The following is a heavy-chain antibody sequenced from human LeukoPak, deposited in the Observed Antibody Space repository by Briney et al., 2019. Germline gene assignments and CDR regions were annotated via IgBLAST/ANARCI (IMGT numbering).Heavy chain of an antibody. V-gene: IGHV3-48*01. CDR3: AKGVYSSSWNPHWFDP. CDR1: GFTFSSYS. CDR2: ISTSSSSI. J-gene: IGHJ5*02. Sequence: GGSLRLSCAASGFTFSSYSMNWVRQAPGKGLEWVSYISTSSSSIYYADSVKGRFTISRDNSKNTLYLQMNSLRAEDTAVYYCAKGVYSSSWNPHWFDPWGQGTLVTVSS. D-gene: IGHD6-13*01.